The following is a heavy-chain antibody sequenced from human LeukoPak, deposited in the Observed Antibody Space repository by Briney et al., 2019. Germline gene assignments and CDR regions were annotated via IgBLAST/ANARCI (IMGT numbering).Heavy chain of an antibody. CDR2: INHSGST. CDR1: GGSFSAYY. V-gene: IGHV4-34*01. J-gene: IGHJ4*02. D-gene: IGHD5-12*01. CDR3: ARGSGYSGYDGGAFDY. Sequence: SETLSLTCAVYGGSFSAYYWSWIRQPPGKGLEWIGEINHSGSTNYNPSLKSRVTISVDTSNNQFSLKLSSVTAADTAVYYCARGSGYSGYDGGAFDYWGQGTLVTVSS.